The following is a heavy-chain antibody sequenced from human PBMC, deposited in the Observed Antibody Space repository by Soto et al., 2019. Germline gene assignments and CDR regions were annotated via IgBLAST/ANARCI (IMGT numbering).Heavy chain of an antibody. CDR1: GGSVSSGSYY. J-gene: IGHJ4*02. D-gene: IGHD1-26*01. CDR3: ARDSGSHDPFDY. CDR2: IYDSGST. Sequence: QVQLQESGPGLVKPSETLSLTCTVSGGSVSSGSYYWSWIRQPPGKGLEWIGYIYDSGSTNYNPSLKSRVTISVDTSKNQFSRKLSSVTAADTAVYYCARDSGSHDPFDYWGQGTLVTVSS. V-gene: IGHV4-61*01.